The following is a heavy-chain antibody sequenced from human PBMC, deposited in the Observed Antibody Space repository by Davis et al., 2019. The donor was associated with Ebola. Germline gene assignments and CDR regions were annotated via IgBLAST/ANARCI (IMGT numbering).Heavy chain of an antibody. V-gene: IGHV3-11*06. CDR3: ARGSRRGYSYGFV. CDR1: GFTFSDYY. Sequence: GESLKISCAASGFTFSDYYMSWIRQAPGKGLEWLSYIGTNPLYTNYADSVKGRFTISRDNVKNSLYLQMDSLRADDTAVYFCARGSRRGYSYGFVWGQGALVTVSS. J-gene: IGHJ4*02. D-gene: IGHD5-18*01. CDR2: IGTNPLYT.